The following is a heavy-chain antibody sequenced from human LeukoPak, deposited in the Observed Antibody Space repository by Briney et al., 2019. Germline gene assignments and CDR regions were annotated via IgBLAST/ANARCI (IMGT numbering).Heavy chain of an antibody. CDR2: ISDDGNKK. D-gene: IGHD3-3*02. Sequence: PGGSLRFSCAASGFTFSRYGMHWDRPAPGKGLKWVAVISDDGNKKYYADSVKGRFTISRDKSKDTVYLQMDSLRAEDTAVYYCAKDSRHYYFDYWGQGTPVTVSS. V-gene: IGHV3-30*18. J-gene: IGHJ4*02. CDR1: GFTFSRYG. CDR3: AKDSRHYYFDY.